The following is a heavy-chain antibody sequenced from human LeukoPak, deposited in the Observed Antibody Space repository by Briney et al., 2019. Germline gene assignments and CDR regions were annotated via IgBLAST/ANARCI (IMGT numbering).Heavy chain of an antibody. Sequence: PSETLSLTCTVSGGSISSGGYYWSWIRQHPGKGLEWIGYIYYSGSTYYNPSLKSRVTISVDTSKNQFSLKLSSVTAAGTAVYYCAAVVRTRSYDAFDIWGQGTMVTVSS. V-gene: IGHV4-31*02. CDR2: IYYSGST. CDR1: GGSISSGGYY. J-gene: IGHJ3*02. D-gene: IGHD2-21*01. CDR3: AAVVRTRSYDAFDI.